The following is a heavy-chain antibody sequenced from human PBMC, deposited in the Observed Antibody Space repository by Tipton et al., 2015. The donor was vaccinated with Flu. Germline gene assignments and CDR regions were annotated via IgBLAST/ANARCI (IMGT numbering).Heavy chain of an antibody. CDR1: GFTFSSYA. V-gene: IGHV3-30*04. Sequence: SLRLSCAASGFTFSSYAMHWVRQAPGKGLEWVAVISYDGSNKYYADSVKGRFTISRDNSKNTLYLQMNSLRAEDTAVYYCARERAPYGSGSYYSYWGQGTLVTASS. J-gene: IGHJ4*02. CDR3: ARERAPYGSGSYYSY. D-gene: IGHD3-10*01. CDR2: ISYDGSNK.